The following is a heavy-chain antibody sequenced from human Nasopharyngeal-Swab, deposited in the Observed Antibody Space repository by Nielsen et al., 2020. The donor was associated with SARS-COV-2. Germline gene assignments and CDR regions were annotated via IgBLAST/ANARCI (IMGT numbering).Heavy chain of an antibody. CDR3: AREILRFLEWLLPDAFDI. Sequence: SVKVSCKASGGTFSSYAISWVRQAPGQGLEWMGGIIPILGIANYAQKFQGRVTITADKSTSTAYMELSSLRSEDTAVYYCAREILRFLEWLLPDAFDIWGQGTKVTVSS. CDR2: IIPILGIA. CDR1: GGTFSSYA. V-gene: IGHV1-69*10. D-gene: IGHD3-3*01. J-gene: IGHJ3*02.